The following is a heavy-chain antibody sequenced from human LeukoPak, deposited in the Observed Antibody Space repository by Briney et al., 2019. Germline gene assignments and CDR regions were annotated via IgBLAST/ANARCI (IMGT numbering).Heavy chain of an antibody. V-gene: IGHV1-69*13. J-gene: IGHJ1*01. CDR1: GGTFSSYA. D-gene: IGHD1-26*01. Sequence: VASVKVSCKASGGTFSSYAISWVRQAPGQGLEWMGGIIPIFGTANYAQKFQGRVTITADESTSTAYMELSSLRSEDTAVYYCASRVGATTGYFQHWGQGTLVTVSS. CDR2: IIPIFGTA. CDR3: ASRVGATTGYFQH.